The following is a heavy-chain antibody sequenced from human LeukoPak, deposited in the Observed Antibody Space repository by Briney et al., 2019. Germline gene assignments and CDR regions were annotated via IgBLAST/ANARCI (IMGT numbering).Heavy chain of an antibody. CDR1: GFTFSSFT. Sequence: GSLRLSCTTSGFTFSSFTMSWVRQTPEKGLEWVATVNYNSANKWHADSVKGRFTISRDNSKNTLYLQMHSLSVDDTALYYCTKRRPTGSVTVDEYWGQGALVTVSS. J-gene: IGHJ4*02. CDR2: VNYNSANK. D-gene: IGHD2-21*02. CDR3: TKRRPTGSVTVDEY. V-gene: IGHV3-23*01.